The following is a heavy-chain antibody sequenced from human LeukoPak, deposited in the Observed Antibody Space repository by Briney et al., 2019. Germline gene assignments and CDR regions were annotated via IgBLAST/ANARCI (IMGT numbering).Heavy chain of an antibody. D-gene: IGHD6-13*01. V-gene: IGHV3-30-3*01. Sequence: GRSLKLSCAASGFTFSSYAMHWVRQAPGKGLEWVAVISYDGSNKYYADSVKGRFTISRDNSKNTLYLQMNSLRAEDTAVYYCARDPKPIAAADDFDYWGQGTLVTVSS. CDR3: ARDPKPIAAADDFDY. J-gene: IGHJ4*02. CDR1: GFTFSSYA. CDR2: ISYDGSNK.